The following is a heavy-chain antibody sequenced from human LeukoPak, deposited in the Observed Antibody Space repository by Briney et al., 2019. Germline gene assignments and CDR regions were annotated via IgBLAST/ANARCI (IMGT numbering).Heavy chain of an antibody. CDR1: GGSISSGGYY. D-gene: IGHD3-22*01. V-gene: IGHV4-31*03. CDR2: IYYSGST. CDR3: AYAYYDSSGDYFDY. Sequence: SETLSLTCTVSGGSISSGGYYWSWIRQHPGKGLEWIGYIYYSGSTYYNPSLKSRVTISVDTSKNQFSLRLSSVTAADTAVYYCAYAYYDSSGDYFDYWGQGTLVTVSS. J-gene: IGHJ4*02.